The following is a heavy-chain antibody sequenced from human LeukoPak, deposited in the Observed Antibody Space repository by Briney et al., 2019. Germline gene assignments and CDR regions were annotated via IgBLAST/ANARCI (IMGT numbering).Heavy chain of an antibody. D-gene: IGHD3-10*01. J-gene: IGHJ5*02. CDR1: GFIFSTYA. CDR3: VKLDAGYYYQT. CDR2: INNNGDST. Sequence: SGGSLRLSCAASGFIFSTYAMHWVRQAPGKGLQYVSAINNNGDSTYYADSAKGRFTISRDNSKNTLFLQMSSLRTEDTAMYYCVKLDAGYYYQTWGQGTLVTVSS. V-gene: IGHV3-64D*09.